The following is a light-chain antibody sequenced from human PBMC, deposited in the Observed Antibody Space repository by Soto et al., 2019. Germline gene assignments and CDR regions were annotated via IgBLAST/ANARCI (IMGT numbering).Light chain of an antibody. CDR1: QSISSW. CDR2: DAS. Sequence: DIQMTQSPSTLSASVGDRVTITCRASQSISSWLAWYQQKPGKAPKLLTYDASSLESGVPSRFSGSGSGTEFILTINNLQPEDFASYFCLQVYSFPRTFGLGTKVDIK. CDR3: LQVYSFPRT. V-gene: IGKV1-5*01. J-gene: IGKJ1*01.